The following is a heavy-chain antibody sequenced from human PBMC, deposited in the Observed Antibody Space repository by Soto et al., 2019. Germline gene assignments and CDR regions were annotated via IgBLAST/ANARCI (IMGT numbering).Heavy chain of an antibody. J-gene: IGHJ6*02. V-gene: IGHV4-4*02. Sequence: QVQLQESGPGLVKPSGTLSLTCAVSGGSISSSNWWSWVRQPPGKGLEGIGGIYHSGSTNYNPYLKSRVTISVDKSKNQFSLKLSSVTAADTAVYYCARAVVVAAIGDYYYYYYGMDVWGQGTTVTVSS. D-gene: IGHD2-15*01. CDR1: GGSISSSNW. CDR2: IYHSGST. CDR3: ARAVVVAAIGDYYYYYYGMDV.